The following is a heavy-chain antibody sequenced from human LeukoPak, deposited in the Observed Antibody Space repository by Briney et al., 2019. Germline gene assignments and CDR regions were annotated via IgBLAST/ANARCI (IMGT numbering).Heavy chain of an antibody. J-gene: IGHJ5*02. CDR1: GFIFSSYA. V-gene: IGHV3-23*01. D-gene: IGHD2-15*01. Sequence: GGSLRLSCGASGFIFSSYAMSWVRQAPGKGLEWVSVVSGTGYSTYYADSVKGRFTISRDNSKNTLYLQMNSLRAEDTAVYYCARGGYYLFDPWGQGTLVTVSS. CDR3: ARGGYYLFDP. CDR2: VSGTGYST.